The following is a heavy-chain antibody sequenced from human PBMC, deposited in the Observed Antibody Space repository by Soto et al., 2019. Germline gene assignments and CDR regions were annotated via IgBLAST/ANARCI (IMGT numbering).Heavy chain of an antibody. J-gene: IGHJ4*02. Sequence: SETLSLTCAVSGGSVSSGTYSWNWIRQPPGKGLEWIGYIYHSGSFYYNPSLKSRVTISVDRSKNQFSLNLNSVTAADTAVYYCARAPGYCSGGTCFPFDYWGRGTLVTVSS. V-gene: IGHV4-30-2*01. CDR1: GGSVSSGTYS. D-gene: IGHD2-15*01. CDR3: ARAPGYCSGGTCFPFDY. CDR2: IYHSGSF.